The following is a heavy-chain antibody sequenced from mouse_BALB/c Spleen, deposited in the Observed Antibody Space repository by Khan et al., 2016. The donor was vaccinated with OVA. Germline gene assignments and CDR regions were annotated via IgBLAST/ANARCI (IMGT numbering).Heavy chain of an antibody. CDR1: GYTFTNYW. D-gene: IGHD2-2*01. CDR3: ARGGYGSFAY. J-gene: IGHJ3*01. Sequence: QIQLVQSGAELAKPGASVKMSCKASGYTFTNYWMNWVKQRPGRGLEWIGYINPSTGYTEYNQKFKDKATLTADKSSSTACMQLSSLTSEDSAVYYCARGGYGSFAYWGQGTLVTVSA. V-gene: IGHV1-7*01. CDR2: INPSTGYT.